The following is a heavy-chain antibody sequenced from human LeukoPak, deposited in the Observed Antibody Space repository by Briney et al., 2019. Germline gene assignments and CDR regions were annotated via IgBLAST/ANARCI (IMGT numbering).Heavy chain of an antibody. V-gene: IGHV5-51*01. CDR1: GYTFTSHW. Sequence: GESLKISCKASGYTFTSHWIGWVRQMPGKGLEWMGIIYPGDSDTRYSPSFQGQVTISADKSINTTYLQWSSLKASDTAMYYCARSPLGDYVWGSSFDPWGQGTLVTVSS. J-gene: IGHJ5*02. CDR2: IYPGDSDT. D-gene: IGHD3-16*01. CDR3: ARSPLGDYVWGSSFDP.